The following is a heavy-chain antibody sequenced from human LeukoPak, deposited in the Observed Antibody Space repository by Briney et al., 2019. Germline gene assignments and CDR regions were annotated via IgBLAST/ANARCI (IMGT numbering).Heavy chain of an antibody. V-gene: IGHV3-21*04. CDR2: ISSSSSYI. CDR1: GFTFSSYS. J-gene: IGHJ4*02. D-gene: IGHD2-21*02. CDR3: ARDDNCGGDCFDFDY. Sequence: GGSLRLSCAASGFTFSSYSMNWVRQAPGKGLEWVSSISSSSSYIYYADSVKGRFTISRDNAKNSLYLQMNSLRAEDTAVYYCARDDNCGGDCFDFDYWGQGTLVTVSS.